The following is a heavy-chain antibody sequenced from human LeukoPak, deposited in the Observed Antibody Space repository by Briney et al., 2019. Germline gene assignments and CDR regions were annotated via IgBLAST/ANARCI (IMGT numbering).Heavy chain of an antibody. D-gene: IGHD3-22*01. CDR1: GDTFSSNA. CDR3: ARVRLYYDSSGYYYQDYFDY. V-gene: IGHV1-69*13. J-gene: IGHJ4*02. Sequence: GASVKVSCKASGDTFSSNAISWVRQAPGQGLEWMGGIIPILDTTNYAQTFQGRVTITADESTSTAYMELSSLRSDDTAVYYCARVRLYYDSSGYYYQDYFDYWGQGTLVTVSS. CDR2: IIPILDTT.